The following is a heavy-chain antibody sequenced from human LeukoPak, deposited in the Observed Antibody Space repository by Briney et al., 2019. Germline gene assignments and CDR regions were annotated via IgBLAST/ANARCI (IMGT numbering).Heavy chain of an antibody. CDR1: GGSFSGYY. J-gene: IGHJ4*02. CDR3: AGYCSSTSCHVLDY. V-gene: IGHV4-34*01. Sequence: PSETLSLTCAVYGGSFSGYYWSWIRQPPGKGLEWIGGINHSGSTNYNPSLKSRVTISVDTSKNQFSLKLSSVTAADTAVYYCAGYCSSTSCHVLDYWGQGTLVTVSS. CDR2: INHSGST. D-gene: IGHD2-2*01.